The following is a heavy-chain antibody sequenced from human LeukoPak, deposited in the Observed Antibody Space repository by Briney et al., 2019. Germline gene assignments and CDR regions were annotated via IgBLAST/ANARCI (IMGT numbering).Heavy chain of an antibody. D-gene: IGHD4-17*01. V-gene: IGHV3-11*04. CDR2: ISARSTTI. J-gene: IGHJ5*02. Sequence: TGGSLRLSCAASGFTFSDYSMSWIRQAPGKGLEWVSYISARSTTIYYADSVRGRFTISRDNAKNSLYLQMNSLRAEDTAVYYCAKDPRIFPVRWFDPWGQGTWSPSPQ. CDR1: GFTFSDYS. CDR3: AKDPRIFPVRWFDP.